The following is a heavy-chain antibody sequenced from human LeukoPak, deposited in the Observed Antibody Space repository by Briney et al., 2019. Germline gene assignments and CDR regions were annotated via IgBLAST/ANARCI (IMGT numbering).Heavy chain of an antibody. V-gene: IGHV4-39*01. Sequence: PSETLSLTCTVSGGSISSSSYYWGWIRQPPGKGLEWIGSIYYSGSTYYNPSLKSRVTISVDTSKNQFSLKLSSVTAADTAVYYCARRVTIFGVVTYFDYWGQGTLVTVSS. J-gene: IGHJ4*02. CDR2: IYYSGST. CDR3: ARRVTIFGVVTYFDY. CDR1: GGSISSSSYY. D-gene: IGHD3-3*01.